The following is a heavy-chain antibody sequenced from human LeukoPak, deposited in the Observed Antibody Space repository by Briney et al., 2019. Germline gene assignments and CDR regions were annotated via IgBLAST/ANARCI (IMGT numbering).Heavy chain of an antibody. CDR3: ARGGESRGYSYGYHDFDY. V-gene: IGHV1-46*01. CDR2: INPSGGST. CDR1: GYTFTSYY. J-gene: IGHJ4*02. Sequence: ASVKVSCKASGYTFTSYYMHWVRQALGQGLEWMGIINPSGGSTSYAQKFQGRVTMTRDMSTSTVYMELSSLRSEDTAVYYCARGGESRGYSYGYHDFDYWGQGTLVTVSS. D-gene: IGHD5-18*01.